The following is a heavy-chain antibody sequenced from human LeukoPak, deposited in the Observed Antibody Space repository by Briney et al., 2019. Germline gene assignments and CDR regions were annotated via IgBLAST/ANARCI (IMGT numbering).Heavy chain of an antibody. J-gene: IGHJ4*02. Sequence: HPGGSLRLSCAASGFTFSSYAMSWVRQAPGKGLEWVSAISGSGGSTYYADSVKGRFTISRDNSKNTLYLQMNSLRAEGTAVYYCAKDRVGARGAFDYWGQGTLVTVSS. CDR1: GFTFSSYA. CDR2: ISGSGGST. V-gene: IGHV3-23*01. CDR3: AKDRVGARGAFDY. D-gene: IGHD1-26*01.